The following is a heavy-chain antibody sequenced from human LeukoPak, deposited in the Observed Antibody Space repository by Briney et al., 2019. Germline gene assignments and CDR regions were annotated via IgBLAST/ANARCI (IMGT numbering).Heavy chain of an antibody. J-gene: IGHJ1*01. CDR1: GYTFTGYY. Sequence: ASVKVSCKASGYTFTGYYVHWVRQAPGQGLEWMGWMNPKSGGTNYAQNFQGRVTMTRDTSISTAYMELSRLRSDDTALYYCARIGISARGTNFHHWGQGTLVTVSS. CDR3: ARIGISARGTNFHH. V-gene: IGHV1-2*02. D-gene: IGHD6-13*01. CDR2: MNPKSGGT.